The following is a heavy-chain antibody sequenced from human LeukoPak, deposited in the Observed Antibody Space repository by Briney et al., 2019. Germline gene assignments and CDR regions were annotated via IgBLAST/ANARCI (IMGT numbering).Heavy chain of an antibody. CDR3: ARGATDSSGWYEERYYFDY. CDR2: IKQDGSEK. CDR1: GFTFSSYG. V-gene: IGHV3-7*01. J-gene: IGHJ4*02. D-gene: IGHD6-19*01. Sequence: VQPGGTLRLSCAASGFTFSSYGMSWVRQAPGKGLEWVANIKQDGSEKYYVDSVKGRFTISRDNAKNSLYLQMNSLRAEDTAVYYCARGATDSSGWYEERYYFDYWGQGTLVTVSS.